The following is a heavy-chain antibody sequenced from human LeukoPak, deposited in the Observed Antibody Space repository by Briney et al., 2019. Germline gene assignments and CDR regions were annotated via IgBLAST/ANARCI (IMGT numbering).Heavy chain of an antibody. CDR3: ARHTWRWLPFDD. CDR2: INHGGST. V-gene: IGHV4-34*01. D-gene: IGHD5-12*01. J-gene: IGHJ4*02. Sequence: SETLSLTRAVYGGSFSGDFWSWIRHSPGKGLEWIGEINHGGSTTHNPSLQSRVTMSVDTSTNQISLKMTSVTAADTAIYYCARHTWRWLPFDDWGQGTQVTISS. CDR1: GGSFSGDF.